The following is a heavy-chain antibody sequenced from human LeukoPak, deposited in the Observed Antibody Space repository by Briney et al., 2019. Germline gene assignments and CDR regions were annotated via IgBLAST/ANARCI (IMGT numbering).Heavy chain of an antibody. J-gene: IGHJ4*02. CDR1: GFTFGDYA. V-gene: IGHV3-49*04. CDR3: TRVMFVVVPAASDY. CDR2: IRSKAYGGTT. D-gene: IGHD2-2*01. Sequence: GRSLRLSCTASGFTFGDYAMSCVRQAPGKGLEWVGFIRSKAYGGTTEYAACVKGRFTISRDDYKSIAYLQMNSRKIEDTAVYYCTRVMFVVVPAASDYWGQGTLVTVSS.